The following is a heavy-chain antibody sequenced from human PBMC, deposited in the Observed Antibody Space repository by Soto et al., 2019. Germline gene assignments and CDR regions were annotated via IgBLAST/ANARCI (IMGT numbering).Heavy chain of an antibody. CDR3: AAAYHYYYGMHV. V-gene: IGHV6-1*01. Sequence: HALSLSCRISGDSVSSQSAAWHWIGQSPSRGLEWLGRTYYRSKCYNPYAVSLKSRLTITPATPKNQFSLHLHSVPPEDPAVYYCAAAYHYYYGMHVWVQGTTVTVS. CDR1: GDSVSSQSAA. CDR2: TYYRSKCYN. D-gene: IGHD2-15*01. J-gene: IGHJ6*02.